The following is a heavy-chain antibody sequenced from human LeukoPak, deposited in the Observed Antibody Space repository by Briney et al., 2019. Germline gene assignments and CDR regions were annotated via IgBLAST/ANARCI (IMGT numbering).Heavy chain of an antibody. CDR2: INPILGIA. CDR1: GGTFSSYA. V-gene: IGHV1-69*04. D-gene: IGHD2-15*01. CDR3: ARVKSCSGGSCYSVGSDYYYYYGMDV. Sequence: GSSVKVSCKASGGTFSSYAISWLRQAPGQGLEWMGRINPILGIANYAQKFQGRVTITADKSTSTAYMELSSLRSEDTAVYYCARVKSCSGGSCYSVGSDYYYYYGMDVWGQGTTVTVSS. J-gene: IGHJ6*02.